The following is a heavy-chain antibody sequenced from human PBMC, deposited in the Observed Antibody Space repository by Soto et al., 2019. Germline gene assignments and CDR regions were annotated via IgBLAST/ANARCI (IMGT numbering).Heavy chain of an antibody. CDR2: IGTASDT. CDR1: GFTFSSYD. V-gene: IGHV3-13*04. D-gene: IGHD3-22*01. CDR3: ARSPPGGYHYYYGMDV. Sequence: PGGSLRLSCAASGFTFSSYDMQWVRQATGKGLEWVSAIGTASDTYYPGSVKGRFTISRENAKNSLYLQMNSLRAGDTAVYYCARSPPGGYHYYYGMDVWGQGTTVTVSS. J-gene: IGHJ6*02.